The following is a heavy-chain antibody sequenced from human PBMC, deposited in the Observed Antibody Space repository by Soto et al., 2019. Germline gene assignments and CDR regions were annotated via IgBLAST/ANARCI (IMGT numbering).Heavy chain of an antibody. CDR2: ISYDGSNK. Sequence: PGGSLRLSCAASGFTFSSYAMHWVRQAPGKGLEWVAVISYDGSNKYYADSVKGRFTISRDNSKNTLYLQMNSLRAEDTAVYYFARGSPIHDYGDRKAPYDYWGQGTLVTVSS. J-gene: IGHJ4*02. D-gene: IGHD4-17*01. V-gene: IGHV3-30-3*01. CDR1: GFTFSSYA. CDR3: ARGSPIHDYGDRKAPYDY.